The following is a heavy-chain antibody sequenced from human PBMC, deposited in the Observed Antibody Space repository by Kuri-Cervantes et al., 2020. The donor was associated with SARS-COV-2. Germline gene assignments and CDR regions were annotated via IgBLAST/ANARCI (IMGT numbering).Heavy chain of an antibody. CDR3: ARGAVAGTLYYYYYGMDV. CDR2: ISFSSSTL. D-gene: IGHD6-19*01. V-gene: IGHV3-48*02. CDR1: GFNFGTYS. Sequence: GESLKISCAASGFNFGTYSMNWVRQAPGKGLEWIAYISFSSSTLYYAESVKGRFTISRDNARNSLFLQMNSLRDEDTAVYYCARGAVAGTLYYYYYGMDVWGQGTTVTVSS. J-gene: IGHJ6*02.